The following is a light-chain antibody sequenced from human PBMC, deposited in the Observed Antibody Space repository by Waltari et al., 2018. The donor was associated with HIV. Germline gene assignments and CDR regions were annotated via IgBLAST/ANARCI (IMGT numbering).Light chain of an antibody. CDR2: DVS. CDR3: SSYTSSSTWV. V-gene: IGLV2-14*03. Sequence: QSALTQPASVSGSPGQSITISCTGTSSDVDAYNYVSWYQQNPGKAPKLMIYDVSKRPSGVSNRFSGSKSGNTASLSISRLQAEDEADYYCSSYTSSSTWVFGGGTKVTVL. J-gene: IGLJ3*02. CDR1: SSDVDAYNY.